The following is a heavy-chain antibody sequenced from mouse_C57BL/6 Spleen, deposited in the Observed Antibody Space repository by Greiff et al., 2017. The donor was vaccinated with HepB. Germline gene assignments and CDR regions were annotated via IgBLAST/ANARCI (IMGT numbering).Heavy chain of an antibody. CDR3: ARAYYDGSSHWYFDV. Sequence: EVQLQQSGPVLVKPGASVKMSCKASGYTFTDYYMNWVKQSHGKSLEWIGVINPYNGGTSYNQKFKGKATLTVDKSSSTAYMELNSLTSEDSAVYYCARAYYDGSSHWYFDVWSTGTTVTVSS. CDR1: GYTFTDYY. D-gene: IGHD1-1*01. CDR2: INPYNGGT. V-gene: IGHV1-19*01. J-gene: IGHJ1*03.